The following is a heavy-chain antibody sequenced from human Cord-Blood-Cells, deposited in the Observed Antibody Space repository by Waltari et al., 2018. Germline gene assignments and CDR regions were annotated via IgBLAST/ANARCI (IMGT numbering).Heavy chain of an antibody. J-gene: IGHJ4*02. CDR3: ARSTNY. CDR1: GGSLRRRSSY. V-gene: IGHV4-39*01. Sequence: QLQLQEWGPGLVKPPEPLSLTGTVPGGSLRRRSSYWVWIRQPPGKGLEWIGSIYYSGSTYYNPSLKSRVTISVDTSKNQFSLKLSSVTAADTAVYYCARSTNYWGQGTLVTVSS. CDR2: IYYSGST.